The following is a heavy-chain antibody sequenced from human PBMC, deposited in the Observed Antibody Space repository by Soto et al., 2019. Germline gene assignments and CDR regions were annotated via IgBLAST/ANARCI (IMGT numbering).Heavy chain of an antibody. CDR2: IIPIFGTA. J-gene: IGHJ5*02. CDR1: GGTFSSYA. V-gene: IGHV1-69*06. D-gene: IGHD2-21*01. CDR3: ARDPHHNNWFDP. Sequence: SVKVSCKASGGTFSSYAISWVRRAPGQGLEWMGGIIPIFGTANYAQKFQGRVTITADKSTSTAYMELSSLRSEDTAVYYCARDPHHNNWFDPWGQGTLVTVSS.